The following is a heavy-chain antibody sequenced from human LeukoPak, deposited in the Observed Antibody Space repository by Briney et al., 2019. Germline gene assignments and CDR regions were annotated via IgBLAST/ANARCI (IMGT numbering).Heavy chain of an antibody. CDR1: GDSFSSDNYY. CDR2: IYYNGNT. D-gene: IGHD2-2*01. CDR3: ARASCRSTNCYVGDYYYYYMDV. J-gene: IGHJ6*03. V-gene: IGHV4-31*03. Sequence: SETLSLTCTVSGDSFSSDNYYWGWIRQLSGKGLEWIGYIYYNGNTYYNPSLRSRLTISIDTSKNQFSLDLSSVTAADTAVYYCARASCRSTNCYVGDYYYYYMDVWGKGTTVTVSS.